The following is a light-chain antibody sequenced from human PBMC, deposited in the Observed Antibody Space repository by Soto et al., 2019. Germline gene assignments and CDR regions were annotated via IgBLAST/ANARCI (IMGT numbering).Light chain of an antibody. V-gene: IGKV1-5*03. CDR2: GTS. J-gene: IGKJ1*01. CDR1: QSISIW. CDR3: QHYNDYSWT. Sequence: DIHMTQSPSTLSASVGDRVTITCRASQSISIWLAWYQQKPGRAPNLLIYGTSSLESGVPSRFSGCGAGTEFTLTISSLQPDHFATYYCQHYNDYSWTFGQGTKVEIK.